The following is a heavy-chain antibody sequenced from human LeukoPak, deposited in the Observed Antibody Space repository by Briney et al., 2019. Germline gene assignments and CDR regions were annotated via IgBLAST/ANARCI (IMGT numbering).Heavy chain of an antibody. J-gene: IGHJ6*03. Sequence: PGGSLRLSCAASGFTFSSYGMHWVRQAPGKGLEWVAVIWYDGSNKYYADSVKGRFTISRDNSKNTLYLQMNSLRADDTAVYYCARRIGYCSSTSCLMGYYYYYMDVWGKGTTVTVSS. V-gene: IGHV3-33*01. D-gene: IGHD2-2*01. CDR3: ARRIGYCSSTSCLMGYYYYYMDV. CDR2: IWYDGSNK. CDR1: GFTFSSYG.